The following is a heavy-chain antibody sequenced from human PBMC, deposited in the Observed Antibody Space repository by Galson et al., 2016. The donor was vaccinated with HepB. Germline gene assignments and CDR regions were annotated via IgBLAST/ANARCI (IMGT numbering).Heavy chain of an antibody. Sequence: SLRLSCAVSGVNFRGYAMNWVRQAPGKGLEWVAVISGGGDATHYADSVQGRFTISSDSSKKTVYLQMNSLRADDTAVYYCAKDHPSGYSRRAFYYVMDVWGKGTTVTVSS. CDR2: ISGGGDAT. J-gene: IGHJ6*04. D-gene: IGHD4-23*01. CDR1: GVNFRGYA. CDR3: AKDHPSGYSRRAFYYVMDV. V-gene: IGHV3-23*01.